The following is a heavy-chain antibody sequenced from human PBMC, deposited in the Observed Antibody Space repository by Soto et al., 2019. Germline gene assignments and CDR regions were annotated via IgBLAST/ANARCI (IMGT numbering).Heavy chain of an antibody. CDR3: ARGLITGSSYSGGWYYFDY. V-gene: IGHV3-30*03. CDR1: GFRFDNYG. CDR2: ISYDGDKK. J-gene: IGHJ4*02. D-gene: IGHD1-26*01. Sequence: PGGSLRLSCEASGFRFDNYGMHWVRQAPGKGLEWVAVISYDGDKKYYADSVKGRFTVSRDNSKNTLYLQMNSLRPEDTAVYYCARGLITGSSYSGGWYYFDYWGQGTQVTVPS.